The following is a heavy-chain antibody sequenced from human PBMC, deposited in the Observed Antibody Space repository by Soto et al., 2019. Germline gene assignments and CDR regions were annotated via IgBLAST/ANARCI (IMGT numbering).Heavy chain of an antibody. V-gene: IGHV1-2*02. CDR3: GRGRSGQIVVFF. CDR1: GYTFTGHY. J-gene: IGHJ4*02. Sequence: SVKVSCKASGYTFTGHYIHWVRQAPEQGPEWMGEIGPETGATRYAQKFQGRVTMTRDMSITTVHMELNNLSPDDTAVYYCGRGRSGQIVVFFWGQGTPVTVSS. D-gene: IGHD1-26*01. CDR2: IGPETGAT.